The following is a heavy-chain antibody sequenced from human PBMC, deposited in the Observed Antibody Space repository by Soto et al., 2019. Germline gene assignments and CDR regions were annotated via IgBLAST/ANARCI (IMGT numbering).Heavy chain of an antibody. Sequence: PSETLSLTCTVSGGSIGSGGYCWSWIRQHPWKGLEWIGCIYHSGSTYYNPSLKSRVTISVDTSKNQFSLKLSSVTAADTAVYYCARPFSARGEAVPAGDGPDAFDIWGQGTMVTVSS. CDR1: GGSIGSGGYC. J-gene: IGHJ3*02. D-gene: IGHD2-2*01. V-gene: IGHV4-39*01. CDR3: ARPFSARGEAVPAGDGPDAFDI. CDR2: IYHSGST.